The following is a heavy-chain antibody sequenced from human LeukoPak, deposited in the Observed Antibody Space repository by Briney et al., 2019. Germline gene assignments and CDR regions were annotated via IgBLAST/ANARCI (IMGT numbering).Heavy chain of an antibody. Sequence: PGGSLRLSCAASGFTVNGDFMSWVRQAPGKGLEWVSVIRSGGNTHYADSVKGRFTISRDNSRNTVYLQMNSLRAEDTAVYYCARDVLWFGEGQGLDVWGQGTTVTVSS. CDR1: GFTVNGDF. CDR3: ARDVLWFGEGQGLDV. J-gene: IGHJ6*02. D-gene: IGHD3-10*01. V-gene: IGHV3-66*01. CDR2: IRSGGNT.